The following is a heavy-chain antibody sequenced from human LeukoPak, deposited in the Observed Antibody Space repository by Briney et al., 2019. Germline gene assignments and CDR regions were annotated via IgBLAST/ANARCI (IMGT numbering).Heavy chain of an antibody. Sequence: GGSLRLSCAASGFTFSNAWMSWVRQAPGKGLEWVGRIKSKTDDGTTDYAAPVKGRFTISRDDSKNTLYLQMNSLKTEDTAVYYCTTHGDVLLWFGEFSAYSDYWGQGTLVTVSS. V-gene: IGHV3-15*01. CDR3: TTHGDVLLWFGEFSAYSDY. CDR2: IKSKTDDGTT. D-gene: IGHD3-10*01. J-gene: IGHJ4*02. CDR1: GFTFSNAW.